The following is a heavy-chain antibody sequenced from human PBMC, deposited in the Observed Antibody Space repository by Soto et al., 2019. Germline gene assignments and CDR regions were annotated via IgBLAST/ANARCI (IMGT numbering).Heavy chain of an antibody. D-gene: IGHD2-15*01. CDR2: INPSGDNI. CDR1: GYTLTSYS. CDR3: ARERQGYCSGGRCSHFDF. J-gene: IGHJ4*02. V-gene: IGHV1-46*01. Sequence: QVQLVQSGAEVKKPGASVRVSCKASGYTLTSYSMHWVRQAPGQGLEWMGIINPSGDNIRYAQNFQGRVTMTRDTSTSTVYLVLGSLRSEDTASYYCARERQGYCSGGRCSHFDFWGQATLVTVSS.